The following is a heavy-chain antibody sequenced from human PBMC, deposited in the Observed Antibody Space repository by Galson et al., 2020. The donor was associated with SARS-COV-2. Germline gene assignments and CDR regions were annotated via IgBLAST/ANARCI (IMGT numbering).Heavy chain of an antibody. CDR3: ARETDDHTSRWWDS. CDR1: GFTFGSSA. Sequence: GGSLRLSCAASGFTFGSSAMHWVRQAPGKGLEWLAIISYDGTTKYNSESVKGRFTISRDNTKNTLYLQMNSLRPEDTAVYYGARETDDHTSRWWDSWGQGTLVTVSS. J-gene: IGHJ5*01. V-gene: IGHV3-30*04. CDR2: ISYDGTTK. D-gene: IGHD6-13*01.